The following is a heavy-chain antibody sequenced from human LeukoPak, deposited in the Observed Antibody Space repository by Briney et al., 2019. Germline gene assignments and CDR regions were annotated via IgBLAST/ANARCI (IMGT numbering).Heavy chain of an antibody. CDR2: ISGSGDST. CDR3: AKDFNYYDSSGNAFDI. CDR1: GFTFSNYA. D-gene: IGHD3-22*01. V-gene: IGHV3-23*01. Sequence: GGSLRLSCAASGFTFSNYAMRWVRQAPGKGLEWVSGISGSGDSTYYADSVKGRFTISRDNSKNTLYLQMDSLRTEDTALYYCAKDFNYYDSSGNAFDIWGQGTMVTVSS. J-gene: IGHJ3*02.